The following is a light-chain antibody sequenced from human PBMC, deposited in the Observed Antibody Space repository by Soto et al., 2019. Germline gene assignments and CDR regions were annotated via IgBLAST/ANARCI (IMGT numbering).Light chain of an antibody. CDR1: QSVRSSY. Sequence: ETVLTQSPGTLSLSPRQRATLSCRASQSVRSSYLAWYQQNPGQAARLLIYGASSRATGIPDRFSGRGSGTDFTLTISRLEPEDFAVYYCQQYGSSGTFGQGTKVDI. CDR3: QQYGSSGT. CDR2: GAS. J-gene: IGKJ1*01. V-gene: IGKV3-20*01.